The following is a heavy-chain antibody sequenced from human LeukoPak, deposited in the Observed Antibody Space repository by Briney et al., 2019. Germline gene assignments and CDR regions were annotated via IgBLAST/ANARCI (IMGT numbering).Heavy chain of an antibody. J-gene: IGHJ3*02. Sequence: GGSLRLSCAASGFTFSSYAMSWVRQAPGKGLEWVSAISGSGGSTYYADSVKGRFTISRDNSKNTLYLQMNSLRAEDTAVYYCARISHLVGAIGIWGQGTMVTVSS. V-gene: IGHV3-23*01. CDR1: GFTFSSYA. CDR3: ARISHLVGAIGI. CDR2: ISGSGGST. D-gene: IGHD1-26*01.